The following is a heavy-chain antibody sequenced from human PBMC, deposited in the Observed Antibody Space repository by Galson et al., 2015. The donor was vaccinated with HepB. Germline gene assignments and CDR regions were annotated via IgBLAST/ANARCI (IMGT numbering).Heavy chain of an antibody. Sequence: LRLSCAASGVAIDDYAMHWVRQAPGKGLEWVSGISWNSGSTGYADSVKGRFAIFRDNAKNSLYLQMNSLRAEDTAFYYCAKDASRRGRLDWYVELWGRGTLVTASS. CDR1: GVAIDDYA. CDR3: AKDASRRGRLDWYVEL. D-gene: IGHD2-15*01. CDR2: ISWNSGST. V-gene: IGHV3-9*01. J-gene: IGHJ2*01.